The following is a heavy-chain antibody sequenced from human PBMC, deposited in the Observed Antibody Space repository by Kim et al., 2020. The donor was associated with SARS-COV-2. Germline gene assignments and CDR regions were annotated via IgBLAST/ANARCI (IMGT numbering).Heavy chain of an antibody. CDR1: GGSISSYY. CDR2: IYYSGST. CDR3: AGLSQGYYFDY. J-gene: IGHJ4*02. Sequence: SETLSLTCTVSGGSISSYYWSWIRQPPGKGLEWIGYIYYSGSTNYNPSLKSRVTISVDTSKNQFSLKLSSVTAADTAVYYCAGLSQGYYFDYWGQGTLGT. D-gene: IGHD3-16*02. V-gene: IGHV4-59*13.